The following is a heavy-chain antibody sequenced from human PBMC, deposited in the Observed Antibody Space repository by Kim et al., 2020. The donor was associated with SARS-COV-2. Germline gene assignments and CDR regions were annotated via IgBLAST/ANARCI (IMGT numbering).Heavy chain of an antibody. Sequence: SETLSLTCAVYGGSFSGYYWSWIRQPPGKGLEWIGEINHSGSTNYNPSLKSRVTISVDTSKNQFSLKLSSVTAADTAVYYCAPRPPARITMVRGLTRSRPANYGMDVWGQGTTVTVSS. CDR2: INHSGST. CDR3: APRPPARITMVRGLTRSRPANYGMDV. D-gene: IGHD3-10*01. J-gene: IGHJ6*02. CDR1: GGSFSGYY. V-gene: IGHV4-34*01.